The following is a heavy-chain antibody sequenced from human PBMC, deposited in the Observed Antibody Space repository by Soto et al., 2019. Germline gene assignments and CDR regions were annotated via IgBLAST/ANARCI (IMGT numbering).Heavy chain of an antibody. J-gene: IGHJ6*02. CDR1: GGSINYSY. Sequence: SETLSLTCTVSGGSINYSYWTWIRQPPGKGLEWIGYISYTGSANYNASLRSRLTISVDTSKNQFSLKLSSVTAADTAMYYCARVNYGDYYYGMDGWGQGTTVT. CDR2: ISYTGSA. V-gene: IGHV4-59*01. D-gene: IGHD4-17*01. CDR3: ARVNYGDYYYGMDG.